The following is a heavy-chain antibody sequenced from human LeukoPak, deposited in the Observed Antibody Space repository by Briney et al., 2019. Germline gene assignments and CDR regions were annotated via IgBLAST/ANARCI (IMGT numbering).Heavy chain of an antibody. V-gene: IGHV3-11*01. Sequence: PGGSLRLSCAASGFTFSDYYMSWIRQAPGKGLEWVSYISGSGSTIYYADSVKGRFTISRDNAKNSLYLQMNSLRAEDTAVYYCARLVTVAGRYYFDYWGQGTLVTVSS. CDR2: ISGSGSTI. CDR3: ARLVTVAGRYYFDY. D-gene: IGHD6-19*01. J-gene: IGHJ4*02. CDR1: GFTFSDYY.